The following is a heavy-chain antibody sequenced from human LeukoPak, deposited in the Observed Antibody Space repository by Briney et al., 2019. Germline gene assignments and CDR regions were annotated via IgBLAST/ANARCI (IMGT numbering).Heavy chain of an antibody. CDR2: IYYSGST. D-gene: IGHD6-13*01. CDR1: DASISSYY. CDR3: VRDLTQNRTAAAGYGMDV. J-gene: IGHJ6*02. Sequence: SETLSLTCTVSDASISSYYWSWIRQPPGKGLEWIGYIYYSGSTNYNPSLKSRVTISIDTSKNQFSLKLSSVTAADTAVYYCVRDLTQNRTAAAGYGMDVWSQGTTVTVSS. V-gene: IGHV4-59*01.